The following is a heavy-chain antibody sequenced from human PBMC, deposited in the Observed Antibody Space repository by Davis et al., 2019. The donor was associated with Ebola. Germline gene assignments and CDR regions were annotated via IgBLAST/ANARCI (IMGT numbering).Heavy chain of an antibody. CDR1: GGSISGSDYH. CDR2: IYSTGYT. Sequence: SETLSLTCPASGGSISGSDYHWGSIRQPPGVGLLWIWDIYSTGYTQYNPSLKSRLTLSVDPYRSQFPLNLTSVTAADTAVFYCARLRGRPDPATRFMDVWGQGTTVTVSS. J-gene: IGHJ6*02. V-gene: IGHV4-39*01. D-gene: IGHD1-14*01. CDR3: ARLRGRPDPATRFMDV.